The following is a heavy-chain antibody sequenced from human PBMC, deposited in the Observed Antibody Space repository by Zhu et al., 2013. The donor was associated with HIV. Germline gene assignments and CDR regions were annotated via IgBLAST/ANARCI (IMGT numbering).Heavy chain of an antibody. D-gene: IGHD3-10*01. CDR2: IIPIFGTA. CDR3: AREGYYGSGSYYGWFDP. Sequence: QVQLMQSGPEVKRPGSSVRVSCQASGVKLKFHAISWIRQAPGQGLEWMGGIIPIFGTANYAQKFQGRVTITADKSTSTAYMELSSLRSEDTAVYYCAREGYYGSGSYYGWFDPWGQGTLVTVSS. J-gene: IGHJ5*02. V-gene: IGHV1-69*06. CDR1: GVKLKFHA.